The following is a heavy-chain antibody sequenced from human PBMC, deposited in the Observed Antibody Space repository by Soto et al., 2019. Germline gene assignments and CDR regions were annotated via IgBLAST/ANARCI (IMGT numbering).Heavy chain of an antibody. Sequence: QVQLVESGGGVVQPGRSLRLSCAASGFTFSSYAMHWVRQAPGKGPEWVAVISYDGSNKYYADSVKGRFTISRDNSKNTLYLQMNSLRAEDTAVYYCARDLRGGGYVFDYWGQGTLVTVSS. D-gene: IGHD5-12*01. CDR3: ARDLRGGGYVFDY. V-gene: IGHV3-30-3*01. CDR2: ISYDGSNK. J-gene: IGHJ4*02. CDR1: GFTFSSYA.